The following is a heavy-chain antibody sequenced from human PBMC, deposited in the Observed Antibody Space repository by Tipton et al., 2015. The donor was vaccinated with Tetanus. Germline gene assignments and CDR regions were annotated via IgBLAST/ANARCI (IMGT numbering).Heavy chain of an antibody. Sequence: QLVQSGAEVKKPGSSVKVSCKASGGTFSSYAISWVRQAPGQGLEWMGGIIPIFGTANYAQKFQGRVTITADESTSTAYMELNSLRAEDTAVYYCAKGLIMGYDSSGYCDYWGQGTLVTVSS. CDR1: GGTFSSYA. CDR2: IIPIFGTA. D-gene: IGHD3-22*01. V-gene: IGHV1-69*01. J-gene: IGHJ4*02. CDR3: AKGLIMGYDSSGYCDY.